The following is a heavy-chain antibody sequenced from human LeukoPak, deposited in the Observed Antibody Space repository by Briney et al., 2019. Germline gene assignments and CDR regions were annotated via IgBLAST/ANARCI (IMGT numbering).Heavy chain of an antibody. D-gene: IGHD5-12*01. J-gene: IGHJ5*02. Sequence: GGSLRLSCAASGFTFTTYSMTWVRQAPGKGLEWVSVISGDGGHTYYADSVKGRFTISRDNSKNTLYLQMNSLRAEDTAIYYCAKKLVPNARAWFDPWGQGTLVTVSS. CDR3: AKKLVPNARAWFDP. CDR2: ISGDGGHT. V-gene: IGHV3-23*01. CDR1: GFTFTTYS.